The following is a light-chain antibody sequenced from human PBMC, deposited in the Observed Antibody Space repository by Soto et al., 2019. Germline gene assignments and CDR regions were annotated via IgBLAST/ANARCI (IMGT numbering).Light chain of an antibody. J-gene: IGLJ2*01. CDR1: SSDVGSYNL. CDR3: CSYAGSSTSVV. Sequence: QSVLTQPASVSGSPGQSITISCTGTSSDVGSYNLVSWYQQHPGKAPKLMIYEGSKRPSGVSNRFSGSKSGNKASLTISGLQAEHEADSYCCSYAGSSTSVVFGGGTKVTVL. V-gene: IGLV2-23*01. CDR2: EGS.